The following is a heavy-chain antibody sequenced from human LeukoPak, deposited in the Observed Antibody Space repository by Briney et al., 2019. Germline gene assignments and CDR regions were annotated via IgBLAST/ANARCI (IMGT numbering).Heavy chain of an antibody. CDR3: ARRRWADAFDI. CDR2: IYPGDSDT. J-gene: IGHJ3*02. D-gene: IGHD4-23*01. Sequence: LGASLKISCKGSGYSFSNYWIAWVRQMPGKGLEWTGIIYPGDSDTTYSPSFQGQVTISADKSISTAYLQWSSLKASDTAMYYCARRRWADAFDIWGQGTMVTVSS. CDR1: GYSFSNYW. V-gene: IGHV5-51*01.